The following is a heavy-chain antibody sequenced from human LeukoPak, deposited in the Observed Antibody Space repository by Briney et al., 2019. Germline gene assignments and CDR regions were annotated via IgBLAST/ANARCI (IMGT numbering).Heavy chain of an antibody. CDR1: GFTFSSYE. V-gene: IGHV3-48*03. Sequence: PGGSLRLSCAASGFTFSSYEMNWVRQAPGKGLEWVSYISSSGTTIYYADSVKGRFTISRDNAKNSLYLQMNSLRAEDTAVYYCARWWGRDGYNNDAFDIWGQGTMVTVSS. CDR3: ARWWGRDGYNNDAFDI. J-gene: IGHJ3*02. CDR2: ISSSGTTI. D-gene: IGHD5-24*01.